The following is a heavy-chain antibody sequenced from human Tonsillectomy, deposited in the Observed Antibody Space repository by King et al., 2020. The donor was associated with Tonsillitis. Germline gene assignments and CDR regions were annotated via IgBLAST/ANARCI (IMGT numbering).Heavy chain of an antibody. CDR1: GFTFDDYA. V-gene: IGHV3-9*01. J-gene: IGHJ4*02. Sequence: QLVQSGGGLVQPGRSLRLSCAASGFTFDDYAIHWVRQAPGKDLEWVSGISWNSGSIGYADSVKGRFTISRDNAKNSLYLQMNSLRAEDTALYYCVKDIGILWFGIDYWGQGTLVTVSS. CDR3: VKDIGILWFGIDY. CDR2: ISWNSGSI. D-gene: IGHD3-10*01.